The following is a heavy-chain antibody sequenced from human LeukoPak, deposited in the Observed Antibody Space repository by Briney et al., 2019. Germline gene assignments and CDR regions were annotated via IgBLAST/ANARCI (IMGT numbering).Heavy chain of an antibody. J-gene: IGHJ6*03. CDR2: ISGSGGST. CDR3: AKGGYSIAAYYYYYYMDV. Sequence: GGTLRLSCAASGFPFSSYGMSWVRQAPGKGLEWVSAISGSGGSTYYADSVKGRFTISRDNSKNTLYLQMNSLRAEDTAVYYCAKGGYSIAAYYYYYYMDVWGKGTTVTVSS. CDR1: GFPFSSYG. D-gene: IGHD6-25*01. V-gene: IGHV3-23*01.